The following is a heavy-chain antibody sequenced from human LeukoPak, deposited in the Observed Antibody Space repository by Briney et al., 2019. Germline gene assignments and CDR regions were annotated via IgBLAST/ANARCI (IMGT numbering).Heavy chain of an antibody. Sequence: ASVKGSCKAFVYIFTRHGISWVRQAPGQGLEWMGWISAYNGNTNYAQKLQGRVTMTTDTSTSTAYMELRSLRSDYTAVYYCAIAVLPRLRYIAWILLDPVDYWGQGTLVTVSS. J-gene: IGHJ4*02. D-gene: IGHD3-9*01. CDR2: ISAYNGNT. CDR3: AIAVLPRLRYIAWILLDPVDY. V-gene: IGHV1-18*01. CDR1: VYIFTRHG.